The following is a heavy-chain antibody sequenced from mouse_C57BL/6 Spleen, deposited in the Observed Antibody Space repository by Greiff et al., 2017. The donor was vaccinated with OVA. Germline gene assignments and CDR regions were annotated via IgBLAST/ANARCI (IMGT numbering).Heavy chain of an antibody. Sequence: QVQLQQSGAELAKPGASVKLSCKASGYTFTSYWMHWVKQRPGQGLEWIGYINPSSGYTKYNQKFKDKATLTADKSSSTAYMQLSSLTYEDSAVYDCASYDYYGSSLFAYWGQGTLVTVSA. V-gene: IGHV1-7*01. D-gene: IGHD1-1*01. CDR3: ASYDYYGSSLFAY. CDR2: INPSSGYT. CDR1: GYTFTSYW. J-gene: IGHJ3*01.